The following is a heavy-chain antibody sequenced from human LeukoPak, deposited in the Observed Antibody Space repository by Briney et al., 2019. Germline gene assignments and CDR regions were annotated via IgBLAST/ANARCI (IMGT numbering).Heavy chain of an antibody. J-gene: IGHJ4*02. CDR2: IRYDGSNK. Sequence: GGSLRLSCAASGFTFSSYGMHWVRQAPGKGLEWVAFIRYDGSNKYYADSVKGRFTISRDNSKNTLYLQMNSLRAEDTAVYYCARDTLSSGWDYFDYWGQGTLVTVSS. D-gene: IGHD6-19*01. CDR1: GFTFSSYG. V-gene: IGHV3-30*02. CDR3: ARDTLSSGWDYFDY.